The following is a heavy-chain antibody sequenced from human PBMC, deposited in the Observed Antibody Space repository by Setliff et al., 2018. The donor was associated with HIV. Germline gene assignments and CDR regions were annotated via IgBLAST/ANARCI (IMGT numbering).Heavy chain of an antibody. D-gene: IGHD3-10*01. J-gene: IGHJ4*02. CDR1: GYSISSGYY. CDR3: ASSPAWRSDFGLHTFDY. CDR2: IYHSGST. V-gene: IGHV4-38-2*02. Sequence: SETLSLTCTVSGYSISSGYYWGWIRQPPGKGLEWIGSIYHSGSTYYNPPLKSRVTISVDTSKNQFSLKLSSVTAADTAVYYCASSPAWRSDFGLHTFDYWGQGTLVTVSS.